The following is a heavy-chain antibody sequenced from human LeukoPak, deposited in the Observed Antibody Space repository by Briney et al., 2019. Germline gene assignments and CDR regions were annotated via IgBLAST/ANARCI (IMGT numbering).Heavy chain of an antibody. CDR2: INPIGST. CDR1: GGSFSGYY. D-gene: IGHD2-2*02. Sequence: SETLSLTCAVYGGSFSGYYWSWIRQPPGKGLEWIGEINPIGSTNYNPSLKSRVTISVDTSKNQFSLKLTSVTAADTAVYYCARRGSSHCYRGWGQGTLVTVSS. J-gene: IGHJ4*02. CDR3: ARRGSSHCYRG. V-gene: IGHV4-34*01.